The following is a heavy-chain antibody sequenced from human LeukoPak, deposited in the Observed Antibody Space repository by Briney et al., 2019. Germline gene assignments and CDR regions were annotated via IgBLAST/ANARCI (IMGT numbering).Heavy chain of an antibody. CDR3: AKDREAAAGRDEFDY. Sequence: PGRSLRLSCAASGFTFSSYGMHWVRQAPGKGLEWVAVISYDGSNKYYADSVKGRFTISRDNSKNTLYLQMNSLRAEDTAVYYCAKDREAAAGRDEFDYWGQGTLVTVSS. CDR1: GFTFSSYG. CDR2: ISYDGSNK. D-gene: IGHD6-13*01. V-gene: IGHV3-30*18. J-gene: IGHJ4*02.